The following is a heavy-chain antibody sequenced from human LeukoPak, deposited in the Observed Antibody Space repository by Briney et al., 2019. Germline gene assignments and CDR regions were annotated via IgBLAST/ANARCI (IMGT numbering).Heavy chain of an antibody. CDR2: ISPYNGNT. Sequence: ASVKVSCKASGYTFTSYGISWVRQAPGQGLEWMGWISPYNGNTNYAQKPQGRVTMTTDTSTSTAYMELRSLRSDDTAVYYCARRFQGTYGTLYYYYYGMDVWGQGTTVTVSS. J-gene: IGHJ6*02. D-gene: IGHD4-17*01. V-gene: IGHV1-18*01. CDR3: ARRFQGTYGTLYYYYYGMDV. CDR1: GYTFTSYG.